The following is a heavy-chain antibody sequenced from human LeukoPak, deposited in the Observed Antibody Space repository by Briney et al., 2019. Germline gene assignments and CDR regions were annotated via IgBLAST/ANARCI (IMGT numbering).Heavy chain of an antibody. J-gene: IGHJ4*02. V-gene: IGHV1-2*06. D-gene: IGHD4-17*01. CDR1: GYIFTGYY. Sequence: GASVKVSCKASGYIFTGYYMHWVRQAPGQGLEWMGRINPNSGGANYAQKFQGRVAMTRDMSISTAYMELGRLGSDDTAVYYCARGSDYGDSPGLNWGQGTLVTVSS. CDR2: INPNSGGA. CDR3: ARGSDYGDSPGLN.